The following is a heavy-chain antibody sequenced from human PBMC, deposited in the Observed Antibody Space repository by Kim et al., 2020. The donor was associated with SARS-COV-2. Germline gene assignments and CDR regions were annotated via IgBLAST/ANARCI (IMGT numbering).Heavy chain of an antibody. V-gene: IGHV3-30*18. D-gene: IGHD5-18*01. Sequence: GGSLRLSCAASGFTFSSYGMHWVRQAPGKGLEWVAVISYDGSNKYYADSVKGRFTISRDNSKNTLYLQMNSLRAEDTAVYYCAKDRDSYGPGVSLDYWGQGTLVTVSS. CDR1: GFTFSSYG. CDR2: ISYDGSNK. J-gene: IGHJ4*02. CDR3: AKDRDSYGPGVSLDY.